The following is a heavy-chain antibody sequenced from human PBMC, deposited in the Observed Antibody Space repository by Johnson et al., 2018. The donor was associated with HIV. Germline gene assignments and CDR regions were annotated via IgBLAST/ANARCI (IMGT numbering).Heavy chain of an antibody. D-gene: IGHD1-26*01. CDR3: ARDRSIVGALDAFDI. CDR1: GFTFDDYG. J-gene: IGHJ3*02. Sequence: EVQLVESGGGVVRPGGSLRLSCAASGFTFDDYGMSWVRQAPGKGLEWVSVINWNGGSTGYADSVKGRFPISRDNAKNTLYLQMNSLRAEDTAVYYCARDRSIVGALDAFDIWGQGTMVTVSS. V-gene: IGHV3-20*04. CDR2: INWNGGST.